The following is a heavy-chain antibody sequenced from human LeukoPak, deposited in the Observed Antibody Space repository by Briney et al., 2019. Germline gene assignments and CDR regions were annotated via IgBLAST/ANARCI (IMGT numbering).Heavy chain of an antibody. J-gene: IGHJ4*02. CDR1: GGSISSGGYY. CDR3: ARHRQQLVRAPFDY. CDR2: IYYSGST. Sequence: SETLSLTCTVSGGSISSGGYYWSWIRQSPGKGLEWIGYIYYSGSTHYNPSLKSRVTISVDTSKKHFSLRLSSVTAADTAVYYCARHRQQLVRAPFDYWGQGILVTVSS. D-gene: IGHD6-13*01. V-gene: IGHV4-61*03.